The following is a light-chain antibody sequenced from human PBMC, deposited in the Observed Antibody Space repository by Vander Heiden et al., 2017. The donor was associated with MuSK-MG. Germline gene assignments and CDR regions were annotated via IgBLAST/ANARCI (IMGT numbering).Light chain of an antibody. Sequence: SFKLTQPPSVSVSPGQTATITCSGDKLGDKYASWYQQKPGQSPVLVIFQDTKRPSGIPERFSGSNSGNTATLTISGTQAMDEADYYCQAWDSSTGVFGGGTKLTVL. CDR2: QDT. J-gene: IGLJ3*02. CDR1: KLGDKY. CDR3: QAWDSSTGV. V-gene: IGLV3-1*01.